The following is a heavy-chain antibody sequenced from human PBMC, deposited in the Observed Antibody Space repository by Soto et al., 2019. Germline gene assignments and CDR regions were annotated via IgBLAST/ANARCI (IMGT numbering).Heavy chain of an antibody. V-gene: IGHV2-5*02. D-gene: IGHD3-10*01. Sequence: QITLKESGPTLVKPTQTLTLTCTFSGFSLYTSGVGVGWIRQPPGKALEWLALIYWDADKRYSPSLKGRLTITEDTSKNQVVLTMTNMDPVDTATYYCAYASLARGVKREIKFDPWGQGTLVTVSS. CDR2: IYWDADK. CDR3: AYASLARGVKREIKFDP. CDR1: GFSLYTSGVG. J-gene: IGHJ5*02.